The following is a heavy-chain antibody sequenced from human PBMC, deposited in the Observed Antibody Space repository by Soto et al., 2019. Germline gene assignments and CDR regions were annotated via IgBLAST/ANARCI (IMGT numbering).Heavy chain of an antibody. Sequence: SETLSLTCAVSGGSISSGGYSWSWTRQPPGKGLEWIGYIYHSGSTYYNPSLKSRVTISVDRSKNQFPLKLSSVTAADTAVYYCARVPDVWGQGTTVTVSS. CDR1: GGSISSGGYS. J-gene: IGHJ6*02. CDR2: IYHSGST. CDR3: ARVPDV. V-gene: IGHV4-30-2*01.